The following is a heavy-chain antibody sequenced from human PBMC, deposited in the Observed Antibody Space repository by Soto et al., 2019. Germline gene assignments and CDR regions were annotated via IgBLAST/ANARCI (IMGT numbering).Heavy chain of an antibody. CDR3: ARGRGIDS. CDR2: IKQDGSEK. CDR1: GFTFNTYW. V-gene: IGHV3-7*01. J-gene: IGHJ4*02. Sequence: LRLSCAASGFTFNTYWMSWVRQTPGKGLEWVANIKQDGSEKYYMDSVKGRFIISRDNAKNSLFLQMNSLGAEDTAVYFCARGRGIDSWGQGTLVTVSS. D-gene: IGHD3-10*01.